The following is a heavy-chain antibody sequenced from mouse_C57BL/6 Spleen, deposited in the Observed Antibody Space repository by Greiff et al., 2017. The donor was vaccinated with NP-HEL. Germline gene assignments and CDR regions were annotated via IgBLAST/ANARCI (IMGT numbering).Heavy chain of an antibody. Sequence: VQLQESGPELVKPGASVKISCKASGYAFSSSWMNWVKQRPGKGLEWIGRIYPGDGDTNYNGKFKGKATLTADKSSSTAYMQLSSLTSEDSAVYFCARGRSYAMDYWGQGTSVTVSS. CDR2: IYPGDGDT. CDR3: ARGRSYAMDY. J-gene: IGHJ4*01. V-gene: IGHV1-82*01. CDR1: GYAFSSSW.